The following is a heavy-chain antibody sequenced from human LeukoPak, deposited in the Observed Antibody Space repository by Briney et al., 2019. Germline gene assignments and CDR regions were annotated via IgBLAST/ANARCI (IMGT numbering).Heavy chain of an antibody. CDR1: GGSFSDYF. CDR3: ARDRRGYDILTGYYTLPRYFDY. Sequence: SETLSLTCAVYGGSFSDYFWSWIRQPPGKGLEWIGEISHSGSTTYNPSLKSRVTISVDTPKNQFSLKLSSVTAADTAVYYCARDRRGYDILTGYYTLPRYFDYWGQGTLVTVSS. CDR2: ISHSGST. D-gene: IGHD3-9*01. J-gene: IGHJ4*02. V-gene: IGHV4-34*01.